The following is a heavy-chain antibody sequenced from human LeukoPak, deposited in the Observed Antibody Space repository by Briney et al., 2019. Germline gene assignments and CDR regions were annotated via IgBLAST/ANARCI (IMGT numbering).Heavy chain of an antibody. CDR2: ISWNSGSI. V-gene: IGHV3-9*01. Sequence: GGSLKLSCAASRFTFDDYTMHWVRQAPGKGLEWVSGISWNSGSIGYADSVKGRFTISRDNAKNSLYLQMNSLRAEDTALYYCAKDKATGTTGPFDYWGQGTLVTVSS. J-gene: IGHJ4*02. CDR3: AKDKATGTTGPFDY. D-gene: IGHD1-1*01. CDR1: RFTFDDYT.